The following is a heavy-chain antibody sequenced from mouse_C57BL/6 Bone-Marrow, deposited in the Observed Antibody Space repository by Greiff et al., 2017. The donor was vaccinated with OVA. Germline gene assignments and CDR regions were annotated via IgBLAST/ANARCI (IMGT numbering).Heavy chain of an antibody. J-gene: IGHJ3*01. CDR2: IDPEDGET. Sequence: FHVKQSGAELVKPGASVKLSCTASGFNIKDYYMHWVKQRTEQGLEWIGRIDPEDGETKYAPNFQGKATITADTSSNTAYLQLSSLTSEDTAVYYCVHCYGSAWFAYWGQGTLVTVSA. D-gene: IGHD1-1*01. CDR1: GFNIKDYY. CDR3: VHCYGSAWFAY. V-gene: IGHV14-2*01.